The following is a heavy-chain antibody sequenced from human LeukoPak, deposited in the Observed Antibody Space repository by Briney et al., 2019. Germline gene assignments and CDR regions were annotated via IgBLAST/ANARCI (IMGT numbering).Heavy chain of an antibody. D-gene: IGHD3-22*01. CDR3: ARAPMDSSGYHPNDAFDI. J-gene: IGHJ3*02. CDR1: GYTFSTYG. CDR2: ISAYTGNT. V-gene: IGHV1-18*01. Sequence: GASVKVSCKASGYTFSTYGISWVRQAPGQGLEWMGWISAYTGNTNYAQNLQGRVTMTTDTSTSTAYMELRSLRSDDTAVYYCARAPMDSSGYHPNDAFDIWGQGTMVTVSS.